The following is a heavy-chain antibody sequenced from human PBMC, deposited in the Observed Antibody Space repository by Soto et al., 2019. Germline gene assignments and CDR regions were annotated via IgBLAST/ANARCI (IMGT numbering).Heavy chain of an antibody. CDR1: GGTFSSYA. CDR2: IIPIFGTA. Sequence: QVQLVQSGAEVKKPGSSVKVSCKASGGTFSSYAISWVRQAPGHGLEWMGGIIPIFGTANYAQKFQGRVTITADKSTSTAYMELSSLRCEDTAVYYCASPTREWLPPARDYYYGMDVWGQGTTVTVSS. CDR3: ASPTREWLPPARDYYYGMDV. J-gene: IGHJ6*02. V-gene: IGHV1-69*06. D-gene: IGHD3-3*01.